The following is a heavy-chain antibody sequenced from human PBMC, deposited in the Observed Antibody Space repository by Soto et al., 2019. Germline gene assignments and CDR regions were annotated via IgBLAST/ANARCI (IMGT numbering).Heavy chain of an antibody. D-gene: IGHD3-10*01. V-gene: IGHV3-30*03. CDR3: ARDSGWPILNFDN. CDR1: DFDFSSYG. J-gene: IGHJ4*02. CDR2: SSYDGRET. Sequence: PGGSLRLSCAASDFDFSSYGIHWVRQAPGKGLEWVAASSYDGRETFYADSAKGRFTVSKEMSKNTAFLQMNALRHEDTAVYFCARDSGWPILNFDNWGQGTPGTVSP.